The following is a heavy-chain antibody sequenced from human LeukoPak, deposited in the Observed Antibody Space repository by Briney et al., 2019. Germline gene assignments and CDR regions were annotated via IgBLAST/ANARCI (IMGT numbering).Heavy chain of an antibody. CDR3: ARVGYSSSWSPSDY. Sequence: PGGSLRLSCAASGFTFSNYWMSWVRQAPGKGLEWVANIKDDGSGKYYVDSLKGLFTISRDNAKNSLYLQMNSLRAEDTAVYYCARVGYSSSWSPSDYWGQGALVTVSS. J-gene: IGHJ4*02. V-gene: IGHV3-7*01. CDR1: GFTFSNYW. D-gene: IGHD6-13*01. CDR2: IKDDGSGK.